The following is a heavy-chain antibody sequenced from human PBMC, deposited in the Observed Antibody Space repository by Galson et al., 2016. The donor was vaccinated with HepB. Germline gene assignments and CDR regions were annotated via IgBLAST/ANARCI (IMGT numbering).Heavy chain of an antibody. CDR3: ARDGELGGSYYGRDFDI. D-gene: IGHD1-26*01. CDR1: GFTVRSNY. Sequence: SLRLSCAASGFTVRSNYMTWVRQAPGQGLQWVSVIYSGGYTYYADSVKGRFTISRDESKNTVYLQMNSLRAEDTALYYCARDGELGGSYYGRDFDIWGQGTMVTVSS. J-gene: IGHJ3*02. V-gene: IGHV3-53*01. CDR2: IYSGGYT.